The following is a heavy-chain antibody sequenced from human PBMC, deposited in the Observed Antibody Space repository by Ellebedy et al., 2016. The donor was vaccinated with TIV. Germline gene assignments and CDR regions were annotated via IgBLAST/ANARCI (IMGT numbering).Heavy chain of an antibody. Sequence: GESLKISCEGSGFTVSSNYMSWVRQAPGKGLEWVSVIYSGGSTYYADSVKGRFTISSDHSKNTLYLQMNSLRPEDTAVYYCARRELLGYSYGRYAFNIWGHGTMVTVSS. V-gene: IGHV3-66*04. D-gene: IGHD5-18*01. CDR3: ARRELLGYSYGRYAFNI. CDR2: IYSGGST. J-gene: IGHJ3*02. CDR1: GFTVSSNY.